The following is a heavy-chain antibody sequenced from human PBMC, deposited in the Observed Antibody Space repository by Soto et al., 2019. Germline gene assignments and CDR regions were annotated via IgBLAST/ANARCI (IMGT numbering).Heavy chain of an antibody. CDR3: AKIITTAAKTYYYGMDV. Sequence: QVQLVESGGGVVQPGRSLRLSCAASGFIFSSYGMHWVRQAPGKGLEWVARISYDGSNEDYADSVKGRFTISRDNSKNKRYLQMNSLRAEDTAVYYCAKIITTAAKTYYYGMDVWGQGNTVTVSS. D-gene: IGHD2-2*01. CDR2: ISYDGSNE. CDR1: GFIFSSYG. V-gene: IGHV3-30*18. J-gene: IGHJ6*02.